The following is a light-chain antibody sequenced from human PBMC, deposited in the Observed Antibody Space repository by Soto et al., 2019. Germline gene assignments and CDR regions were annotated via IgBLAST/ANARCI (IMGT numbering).Light chain of an antibody. V-gene: IGKV1-5*03. CDR2: TAS. Sequence: DIQMTQSPSTLSASIGDRITISCRASQNIDTWLAWYQQRPGEAPKLLIYTASNLENGVPSRFSGSGSGTAFTLTISSLQPEDFATYYCQLYSDSSRSFGQGTQVE. CDR3: QLYSDSSRS. J-gene: IGKJ1*01. CDR1: QNIDTW.